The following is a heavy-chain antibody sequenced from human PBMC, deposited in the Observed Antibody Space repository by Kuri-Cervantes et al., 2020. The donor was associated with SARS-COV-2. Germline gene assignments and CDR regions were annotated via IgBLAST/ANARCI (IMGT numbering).Heavy chain of an antibody. CDR2: IYYSGST. CDR1: GGSISSHY. Sequence: SETLSLTCTVSGGSISSHYWSWIRQPPGKGLEWIGYIYYSGSTNYNPSLKSRVTISVDTSKNQFSLKLSSVTAADTAVYYCARAQAYAIRSNWFDPWGQGTLVTVSS. CDR3: ARAQAYAIRSNWFDP. V-gene: IGHV4-59*08. J-gene: IGHJ5*02. D-gene: IGHD2-8*01.